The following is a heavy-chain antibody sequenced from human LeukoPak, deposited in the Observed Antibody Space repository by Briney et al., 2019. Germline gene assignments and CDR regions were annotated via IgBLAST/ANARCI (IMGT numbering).Heavy chain of an antibody. J-gene: IGHJ4*02. CDR3: AKDIAYYYDSSGPLFDN. CDR1: GFDLKYYG. CDR2: VSADGTER. D-gene: IGHD3-22*01. V-gene: IGHV3-30*18. Sequence: PGRSLRLSCTGSGFDLKYYGMHWVRQAPGRGLEWVAVVSADGTERHYSDSVKGRFTISRDNSKNTLFLQVNSLRPEDTAVYYCAKDIAYYYDSSGPLFDNWGQGTLVTVSS.